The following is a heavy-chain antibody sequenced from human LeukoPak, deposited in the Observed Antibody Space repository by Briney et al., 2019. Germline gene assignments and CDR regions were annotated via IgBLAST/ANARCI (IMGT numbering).Heavy chain of an antibody. Sequence: HPGGSLRLSCAASGFTVSSNYMSWVRQAPGKGLEWVSIIYSGGSTFYADSVKGRFAISRDNSKNTLYLQMNSLTAEDTAVYYCARHVWFGEHNGHENWFDPWGQGTLVIVSS. J-gene: IGHJ5*02. CDR1: GFTVSSNY. D-gene: IGHD3-10*01. V-gene: IGHV3-66*04. CDR3: ARHVWFGEHNGHENWFDP. CDR2: IYSGGST.